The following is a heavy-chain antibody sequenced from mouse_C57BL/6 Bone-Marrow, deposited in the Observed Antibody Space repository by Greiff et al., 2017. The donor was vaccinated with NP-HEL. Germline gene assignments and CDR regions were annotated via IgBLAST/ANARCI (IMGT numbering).Heavy chain of an antibody. CDR1: GYTFTSYW. CDR3: ARVSTMVKWFAY. CDR2: IDPSDSYT. D-gene: IGHD2-2*01. V-gene: IGHV1-59*01. J-gene: IGHJ3*01. Sequence: VKLKQPGAELVRPGTSVKLSCKASGYTFTSYWMHWVKQRPGQGLEWIGVIDPSDSYTNYNQKFKGKATLTVDTSSSTAYMQLSSLASEDSAVYDCARVSTMVKWFAYWGQGTLVTVSA.